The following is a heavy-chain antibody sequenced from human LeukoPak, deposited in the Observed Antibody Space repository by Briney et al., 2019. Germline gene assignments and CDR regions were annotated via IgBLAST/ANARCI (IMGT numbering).Heavy chain of an antibody. CDR1: GYTFTDYY. CDR3: ARDPPCGDIVVVPCGIDY. Sequence: ASVKVSCKASGYTFTDYYMHWVRQAPGQGLEWMGWINPNSGGTNYAQKFQGRVTMTRDTSISTAYMELSRLRSDDTAVYYCARDPPCGDIVVVPCGIDYWGQGTLVTVSS. J-gene: IGHJ4*02. V-gene: IGHV1-2*02. D-gene: IGHD2-2*01. CDR2: INPNSGGT.